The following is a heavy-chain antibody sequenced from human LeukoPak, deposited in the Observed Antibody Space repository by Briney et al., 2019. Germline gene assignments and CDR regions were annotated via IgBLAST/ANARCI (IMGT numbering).Heavy chain of an antibody. CDR2: ISAYNGNT. J-gene: IGHJ6*02. CDR1: GYTFTSYG. Sequence: GASVKVSCKASGYTFTSYGISWVRQAPGQGLEWMGWISAYNGNTNYAQKPQGRVTMTTDTSTSTAYMELRSLRSDDTAVYYCARGPYIVVVVAATPYYYYYGMDVWGQGTTVTVSS. CDR3: ARGPYIVVVVAATPYYYYYGMDV. D-gene: IGHD2-15*01. V-gene: IGHV1-18*01.